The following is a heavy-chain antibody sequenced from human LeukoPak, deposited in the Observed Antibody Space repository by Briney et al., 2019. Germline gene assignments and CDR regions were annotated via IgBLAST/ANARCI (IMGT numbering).Heavy chain of an antibody. Sequence: GGSLRLSCAASGFTFSSYGMHWVRQAPGKGLEWVAVISFDGSNKYYADSVKGRFTISRDNSKNTLYLQTNSLRAEDTAVYYCAKDLSGIQDYYYGMDVWGKGTTVTVSS. CDR1: GFTFSSYG. CDR3: AKDLSGIQDYYYGMDV. D-gene: IGHD6-13*01. V-gene: IGHV3-30*18. J-gene: IGHJ6*04. CDR2: ISFDGSNK.